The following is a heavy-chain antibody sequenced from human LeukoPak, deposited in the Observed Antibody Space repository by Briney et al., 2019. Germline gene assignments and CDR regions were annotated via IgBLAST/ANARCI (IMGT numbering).Heavy chain of an antibody. V-gene: IGHV3-30*02. D-gene: IGHD4-17*01. CDR2: MTYDGSKR. CDR1: GFTFSSYG. CDR3: AMATLTTVTPIDY. J-gene: IGHJ4*02. Sequence: GGSLRLSCVVSGFTFSSYGMHWVRQAPGKGLEWVAFMTYDGSKRPYADSAKGRFTISRDNSKNTLSLQMNSLRADDTAVYYCAMATLTTVTPIDYWGQGTLVTVSS.